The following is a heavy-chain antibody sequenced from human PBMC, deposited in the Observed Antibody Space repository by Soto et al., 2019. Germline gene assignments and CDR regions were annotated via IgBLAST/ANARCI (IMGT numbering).Heavy chain of an antibody. CDR3: AREAVMVVAANRFDY. V-gene: IGHV4-31*01. CDR1: GGSISSGGYY. Sequence: QVQLQESGPGLVKPSQTLSLTCTVSGGSISSGGYYWSWIRQHPGKCLEWIGYIYYSGSTYYNPSLNILVTISVDTSKNQFSLKLSSVTAADTAVYYCAREAVMVVAANRFDYWGQGTLVTVSS. CDR2: IYYSGST. J-gene: IGHJ4*02. D-gene: IGHD2-15*01.